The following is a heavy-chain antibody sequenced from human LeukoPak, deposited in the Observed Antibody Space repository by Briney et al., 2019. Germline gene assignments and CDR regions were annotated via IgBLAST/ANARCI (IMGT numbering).Heavy chain of an antibody. CDR2: IYYSGST. D-gene: IGHD3-3*01. V-gene: IGHV4-39*01. J-gene: IGHJ4*02. CDR3: ARSTYYDFWSGPINFDY. CDR1: GGSISSSSYY. Sequence: SETLSLTCTVSGGSISSSSYYWGWIRQPPGKGLEWIGSIYYSGSTYYNPSLKSRVTISVDTSKNQFSLKLSSVTAADTAVYYCARSTYYDFWSGPINFDYWGQGTLVTVSS.